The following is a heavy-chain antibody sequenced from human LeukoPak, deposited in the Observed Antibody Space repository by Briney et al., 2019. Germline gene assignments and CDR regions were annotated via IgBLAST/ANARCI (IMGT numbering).Heavy chain of an antibody. V-gene: IGHV1-2*06. Sequence: ASVKVSCKASGYTFTGYYMHWVRQAPGQGLEWMGRINPNSGGTNYAQKFQGRVTMTRDTSISTAYMELSRLRSDDTAVYYCARDLPDYYDSSGRPNLWGQGTLVTVSS. J-gene: IGHJ4*02. CDR1: GYTFTGYY. CDR3: ARDLPDYYDSSGRPNL. D-gene: IGHD3-22*01. CDR2: INPNSGGT.